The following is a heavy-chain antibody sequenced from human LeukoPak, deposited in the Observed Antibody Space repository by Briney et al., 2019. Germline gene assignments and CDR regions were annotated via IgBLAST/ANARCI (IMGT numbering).Heavy chain of an antibody. CDR2: IYYIGST. V-gene: IGHV4-59*01. CDR1: GASISRYC. Sequence: AESLSLTCTASGASISRYCWSWIRQPPGKGLEWIGYIYYIGSTNYNPSLKNGATISVDTSKNRCSLKLSSVTAADTAVSYCARDLLARYCSSTSCHNWFDPWGQGTLVTVSS. D-gene: IGHD2-2*01. J-gene: IGHJ5*02. CDR3: ARDLLARYCSSTSCHNWFDP.